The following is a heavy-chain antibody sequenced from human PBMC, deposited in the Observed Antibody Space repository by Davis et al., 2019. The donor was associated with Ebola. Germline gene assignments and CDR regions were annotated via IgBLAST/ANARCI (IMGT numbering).Heavy chain of an antibody. V-gene: IGHV5-10-1*01. CDR3: ARVKYSSSTYYYYGMDV. Sequence: GESLKISCKGSGYSFTSYWIGWVRQMPGKGLEWMGRIDPSDSYTNYSPSFQGHVTISADKSISTAYLQWSSLKASDTAMYYCARVKYSSSTYYYYGMDVWGQGTTVTVSS. J-gene: IGHJ6*02. CDR1: GYSFTSYW. D-gene: IGHD6-6*01. CDR2: IDPSDSYT.